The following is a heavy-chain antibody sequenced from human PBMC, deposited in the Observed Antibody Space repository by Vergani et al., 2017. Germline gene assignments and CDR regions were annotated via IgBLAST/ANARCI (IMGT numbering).Heavy chain of an antibody. CDR2: ISSSSSTI. CDR3: ARDAWSFYGRDTSCXGDY. J-gene: IGHJ4*02. V-gene: IGHV3-48*04. Sequence: EVQLVESGGGLVQPGGSLSLSCAASGFTFSSYSMNWVRQAPGKGLEWVSYISSSSSTIYYADSVKGRFTISRDNAKNSLYLQMNSLGAEDTAVYYCARDAWSFYGRDTSCXGDYWGQGTLVTVSS. CDR1: GFTFSSYS. D-gene: IGHD2-2*01.